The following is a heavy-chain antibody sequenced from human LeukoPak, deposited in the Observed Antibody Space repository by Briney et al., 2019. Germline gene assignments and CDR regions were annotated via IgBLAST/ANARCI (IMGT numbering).Heavy chain of an antibody. CDR3: ARDPYDFWSGYSVESPNWFDP. J-gene: IGHJ5*02. Sequence: PGGSLRLSCAASGFTFSDYYMSWIRQAPGKGLEWVSYISSSGSTIYYADSVKGRFTISRDNAKNSLYLQMNSLRAEDTAVYYCARDPYDFWSGYSVESPNWFDPWGQGTLVTVSS. D-gene: IGHD3-3*01. V-gene: IGHV3-11*01. CDR2: ISSSGSTI. CDR1: GFTFSDYY.